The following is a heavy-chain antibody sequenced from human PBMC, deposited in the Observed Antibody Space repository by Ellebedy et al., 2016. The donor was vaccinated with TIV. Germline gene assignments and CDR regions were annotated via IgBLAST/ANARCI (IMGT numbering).Heavy chain of an antibody. CDR1: GFTFSCCA. V-gene: IGHV3-23*01. J-gene: IGHJ4*02. CDR2: ISNSGDTT. D-gene: IGHD6-19*01. CDR3: AKEVGVHGTPYFDF. Sequence: GESLKISCAASGFTFSCCAMSWVRQTPGKGLEWVSVISNSGDTTYADYVKGRFTISRDNSKNTVFLQMNNLRVEDTAIYYCAKEVGVHGTPYFDFWGQGTLVTVSS.